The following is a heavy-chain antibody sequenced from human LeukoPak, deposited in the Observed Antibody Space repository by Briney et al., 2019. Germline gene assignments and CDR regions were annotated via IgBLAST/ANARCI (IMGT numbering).Heavy chain of an antibody. CDR3: ARVAYEYDSSGYYIYHFDY. J-gene: IGHJ4*02. CDR1: GFTFSSYS. D-gene: IGHD3-22*01. V-gene: IGHV3-48*04. CDR2: ISSSSSTI. Sequence: GGSLRLSCAASGFTFSSYSMNWVRQAPGKGLEWVSYISSSSSTIYYADSVKGRFTISRDNAKNSLYLQMNSLRAEDTAVYYCARVAYEYDSSGYYIYHFDYWGQGTLVTVSS.